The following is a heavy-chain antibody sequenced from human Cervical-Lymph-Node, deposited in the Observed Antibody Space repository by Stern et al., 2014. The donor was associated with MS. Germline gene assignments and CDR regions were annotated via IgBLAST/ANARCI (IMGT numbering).Heavy chain of an antibody. CDR2: IIPMVGTT. Sequence: QVQLVQSGPEVKRPGSSVKVSCQASGGSFGSTGISWVRQAPGQGLEWMGGIIPMVGTTDYLQKFQGRVTITADEAANSAYMELRSLRSEDTAIYYCARNWNYGMDVWGQGTTVTVSS. CDR3: ARNWNYGMDV. D-gene: IGHD1-1*01. CDR1: GGSFGSTG. V-gene: IGHV1-69*01. J-gene: IGHJ6*02.